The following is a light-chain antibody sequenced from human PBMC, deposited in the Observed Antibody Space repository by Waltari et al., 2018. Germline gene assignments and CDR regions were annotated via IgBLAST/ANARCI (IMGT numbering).Light chain of an antibody. CDR2: GAS. Sequence: EIVLTQSPGTLSLSPGERATLSCRASQSVSSSYLAWYQQKPGQPPRLLIYGASRRATGIPDRFSVSGSGTDFTLTISRLEPEDFAVYYCQQYGSSPLVTFGQGTRLDIK. CDR3: QQYGSSPLVT. J-gene: IGKJ5*01. CDR1: QSVSSSY. V-gene: IGKV3-20*01.